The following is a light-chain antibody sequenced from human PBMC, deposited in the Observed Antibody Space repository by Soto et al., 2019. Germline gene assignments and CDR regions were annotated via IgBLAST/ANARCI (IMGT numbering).Light chain of an antibody. Sequence: QSALTQPASVSGSPGRSITISCTGTSTDIGTYNSVSWYQHHPGKAPKLLIFEVIDRPSGVSDRFSGSKSGNTASLTISGLQAEDEADYYCSSYTSSSTVVFGGGTKVTVL. V-gene: IGLV2-14*01. J-gene: IGLJ2*01. CDR3: SSYTSSSTVV. CDR1: STDIGTYNS. CDR2: EVI.